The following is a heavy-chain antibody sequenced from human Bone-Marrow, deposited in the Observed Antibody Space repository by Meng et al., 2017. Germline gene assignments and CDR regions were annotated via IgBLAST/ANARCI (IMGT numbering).Heavy chain of an antibody. CDR3: ARVYCSSTSCQYYFDY. CDR2: INAGNGNT. Sequence: QVQLVQAGTEVKKPGASVKVSCKAFGYSFTSYAIHWVRQAPGQRPEWMGWINAGNGNTEDSQKFQGRVTITRDTSASTAYMELSSLTSEDTAVYYCARVYCSSTSCQYYFDYWGQGTLVTVSS. V-gene: IGHV1-3*01. J-gene: IGHJ4*02. D-gene: IGHD2-2*01. CDR1: GYSFTSYA.